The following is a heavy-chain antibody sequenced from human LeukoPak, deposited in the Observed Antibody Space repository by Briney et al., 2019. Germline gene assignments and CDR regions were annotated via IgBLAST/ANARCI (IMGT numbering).Heavy chain of an antibody. Sequence: PGGSLRLSCAASGFTFSSYSMNWVRQAPGKGLEWVSYISSSSSTIYYADSVKGRFTISRDNAKNSLYLQMNSLRAEDTAVYYCAREGDSGSYYPSLTIDYWGQGTLVTVSS. V-gene: IGHV3-48*01. D-gene: IGHD1-26*01. CDR2: ISSSSSTI. CDR1: GFTFSSYS. CDR3: AREGDSGSYYPSLTIDY. J-gene: IGHJ4*02.